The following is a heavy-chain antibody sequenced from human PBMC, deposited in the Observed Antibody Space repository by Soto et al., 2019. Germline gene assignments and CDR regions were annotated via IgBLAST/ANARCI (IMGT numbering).Heavy chain of an antibody. J-gene: IGHJ6*02. CDR2: ISYDGSNK. D-gene: IGHD3-10*01. V-gene: IGHV3-30*18. Sequence: GGSQRLSCAASGFTFRSYCMHWVRQAPGKGLEWVAVISYDGSNKYYADSVKGRFTISRDNSKNTLYLQMNSLRAEDTAVYYCAKALLWFGELTLAGYYGMDVWGQGTTVTVSS. CDR1: GFTFRSYC. CDR3: AKALLWFGELTLAGYYGMDV.